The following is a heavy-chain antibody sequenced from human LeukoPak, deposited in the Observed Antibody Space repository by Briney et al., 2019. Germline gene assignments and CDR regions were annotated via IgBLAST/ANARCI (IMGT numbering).Heavy chain of an antibody. J-gene: IGHJ4*02. D-gene: IGHD1-26*01. Sequence: GGSLRLSCAASGFTFSSYWMTWVRQAPGKGLEWVANIKQDGSEKFYVDSMKGRFTISRDNAKNSLYLQMHSLRAEDTAVYYCARDKVLGASLFDYWGQGTLVTVSS. V-gene: IGHV3-7*01. CDR3: ARDKVLGASLFDY. CDR1: GFTFSSYW. CDR2: IKQDGSEK.